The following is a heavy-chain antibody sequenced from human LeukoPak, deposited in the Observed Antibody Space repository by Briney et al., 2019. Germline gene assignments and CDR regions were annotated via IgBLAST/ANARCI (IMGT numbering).Heavy chain of an antibody. D-gene: IGHD3-22*01. Sequence: EASVKVSCKASGYTFTGYYMHWVRQAPGQGLEWMGWINPNSGGTNYAQKFQGRVTMTRDTSISTAYMELSRLRSDDTAVYYCARGDVIVVVITPIDAFDIWGQGTMVTVSS. CDR1: GYTFTGYY. J-gene: IGHJ3*02. CDR2: INPNSGGT. CDR3: ARGDVIVVVITPIDAFDI. V-gene: IGHV1-2*02.